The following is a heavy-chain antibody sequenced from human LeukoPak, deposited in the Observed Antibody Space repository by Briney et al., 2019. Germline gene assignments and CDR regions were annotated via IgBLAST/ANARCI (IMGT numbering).Heavy chain of an antibody. J-gene: IGHJ4*02. CDR3: AKDRGIAAPDYYFDY. V-gene: IGHV3-43D*04. D-gene: IGHD6-6*01. CDR1: GFAFEDYA. CDR2: ITWNGDAT. Sequence: PGGSLRLSCAASGFAFEDYAMYWVRQAPGKGLEWVSLITWNGDATYYADSVKGRFTISRDTSKKSLYLQMNSLRAEDTAFYYCAKDRGIAAPDYYFDYWGREPWSPSPQ.